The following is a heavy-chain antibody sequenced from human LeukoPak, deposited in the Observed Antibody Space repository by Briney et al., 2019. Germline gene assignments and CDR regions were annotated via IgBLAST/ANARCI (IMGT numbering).Heavy chain of an antibody. CDR3: ARSPNYYDSSGYYLNWFDP. CDR2: IYYSGST. D-gene: IGHD3-22*01. CDR1: GGSISSYY. Sequence: SETLSLTCTVSGGSISSYYWSWIRQPPGKGLEWIGYIYYSGSTNYNPSLKSRVTISVDTSKNQFSLKLSSVTAADTAACYCARSPNYYDSSGYYLNWFDPWGQGTLVTVSS. V-gene: IGHV4-59*01. J-gene: IGHJ5*02.